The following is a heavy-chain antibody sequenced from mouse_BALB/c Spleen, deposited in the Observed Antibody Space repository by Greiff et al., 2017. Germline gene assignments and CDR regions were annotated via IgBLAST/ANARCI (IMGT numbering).Heavy chain of an antibody. CDR2: INPSNGGT. CDR1: GYTFTSYY. CDR3: TRSTTATSFAY. D-gene: IGHD1-2*01. Sequence: QVHVKQSGAELVKPGASVKLSCKASGYTFTSYYMYWVKQRPGQGLEWIGEINPSNGGTNFNEKFKSKATLTVDKSSSTAYMQLSSLTSEDSAVYYCTRSTTATSFAYWGQGTLVTVSA. V-gene: IGHV1S81*02. J-gene: IGHJ3*01.